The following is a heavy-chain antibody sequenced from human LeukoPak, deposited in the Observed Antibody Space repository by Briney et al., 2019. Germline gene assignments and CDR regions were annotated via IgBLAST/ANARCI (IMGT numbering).Heavy chain of an antibody. D-gene: IGHD2-15*01. CDR3: ARGCSGGSCYSLSGFDP. J-gene: IGHJ5*02. Sequence: GGSLRLSCAASGFTFSSYAMHWVRQAPGKGLEYVSAISSNGGSTYYANSVKGRFTISRDNSKNTLYLQMGSLRAEDMAVYYCARGCSGGSCYSLSGFDPWGQGTLVTVSS. V-gene: IGHV3-64*01. CDR1: GFTFSSYA. CDR2: ISSNGGST.